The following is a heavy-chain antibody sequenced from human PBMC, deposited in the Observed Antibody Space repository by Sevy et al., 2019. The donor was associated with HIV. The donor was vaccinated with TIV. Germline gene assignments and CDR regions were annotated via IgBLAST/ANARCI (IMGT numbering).Heavy chain of an antibody. CDR2: HYYSGNN. D-gene: IGHD1-26*01. CDR1: GGSISSGDYY. Sequence: SETLSLTCTVSGGSISSGDYYWSWLRPPPGLDLEGIGYHYYSGNNYYNPSLKIRVTISVDTSKNQFSLKMSSVTAADTAVYYCAREWKWELQGLIDYWGQGTLVTVSS. V-gene: IGHV4-30-4*08. CDR3: AREWKWELQGLIDY. J-gene: IGHJ4*02.